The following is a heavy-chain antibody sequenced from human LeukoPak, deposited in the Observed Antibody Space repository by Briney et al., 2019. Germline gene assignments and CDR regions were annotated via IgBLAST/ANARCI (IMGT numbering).Heavy chain of an antibody. V-gene: IGHV1-2*02. CDR2: INPNSGAT. CDR1: GYTFTSYY. CDR3: AKDHSSSWYDGNFFDY. D-gene: IGHD6-13*01. Sequence: ASVKVSCKASGYTFTSYYMHWVRQAPGQGLEWMGWINPNSGATNYAQKFQGRVTMTRDTSISTAYMELSRLTSDDTAIYYCAKDHSSSWYDGNFFDYWGQGTLVTVSS. J-gene: IGHJ4*02.